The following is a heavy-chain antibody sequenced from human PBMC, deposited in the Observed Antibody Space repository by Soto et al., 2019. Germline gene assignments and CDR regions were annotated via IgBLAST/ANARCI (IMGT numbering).Heavy chain of an antibody. V-gene: IGHV1-18*04. D-gene: IGHD3-10*02. CDR2: ITPYNGNT. CDR1: GYTFTNHD. Sequence: ASVKVSCKTSGYTFTNHDVTWVRQAPGRGLEWMGWITPYNGNTHYAPHLQGRITLATDTSTNTAYLDLTNLTSDDTAMYYCARVVPGAVPWFDSWGLGTPVA. J-gene: IGHJ5*01. CDR3: ARVVPGAVPWFDS.